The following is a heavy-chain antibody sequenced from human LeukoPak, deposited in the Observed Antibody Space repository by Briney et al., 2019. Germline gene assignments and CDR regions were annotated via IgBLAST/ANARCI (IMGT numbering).Heavy chain of an antibody. Sequence: GASVKVSCKASGYTFTIYGISWVRQAPGQGPEWMGWISAYNGNTNYAQKLQGRVTMTTDTSTSTAYMELRSLRSDDTAVYYCARCGGGSCYSNFDYWGQGTLVTVSS. CDR1: GYTFTIYG. J-gene: IGHJ4*02. V-gene: IGHV1-18*01. CDR2: ISAYNGNT. D-gene: IGHD2-15*01. CDR3: ARCGGGSCYSNFDY.